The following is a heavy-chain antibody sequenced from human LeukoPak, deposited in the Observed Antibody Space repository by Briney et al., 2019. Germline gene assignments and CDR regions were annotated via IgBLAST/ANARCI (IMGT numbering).Heavy chain of an antibody. J-gene: IGHJ4*02. Sequence: GGSLRLSCAASGFTFSNAWMSWVRPAPGKGLEWVGRIKSKTDGGTTDYAAPVKGRFTISRDDSKNTLYLQMNSLKTEDTAVYYCTTEPITGTAASVFDYWGQGTLVTVSS. CDR1: GFTFSNAW. V-gene: IGHV3-15*01. D-gene: IGHD1-20*01. CDR3: TTEPITGTAASVFDY. CDR2: IKSKTDGGTT.